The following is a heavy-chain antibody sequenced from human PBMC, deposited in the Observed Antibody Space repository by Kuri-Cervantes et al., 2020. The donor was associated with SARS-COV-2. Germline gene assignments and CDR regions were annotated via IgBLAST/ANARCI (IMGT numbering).Heavy chain of an antibody. Sequence: GESLKISCAASGFTFSSYAMHWVRQAPGKGLEWVAVISYDGSNKYYADSVKGRFTISRDNSKNTLYLQMNSLRAEDTAVYYRARVGREWDADAFDIWGQGTMVTVSS. J-gene: IGHJ3*02. D-gene: IGHD1-26*01. CDR1: GFTFSSYA. V-gene: IGHV3-30-3*01. CDR2: ISYDGSNK. CDR3: ARVGREWDADAFDI.